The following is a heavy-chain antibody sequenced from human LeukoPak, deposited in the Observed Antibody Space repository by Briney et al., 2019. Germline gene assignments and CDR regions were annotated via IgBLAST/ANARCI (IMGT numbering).Heavy chain of an antibody. CDR1: GFTFSSHG. D-gene: IGHD2-21*01. CDR3: ARGCGGTPGCYIIDN. Sequence: GGSLRLSCEASGFTFSSHGMHWVRQPPGKGLEWVAVIWNDGSDKYYGDSVKGRFTVSRDNSKNTLYLQMDSLRAEDTAVYYCARGCGGTPGCYIIDNWGQGTLVTVSS. CDR2: IWNDGSDK. V-gene: IGHV3-33*01. J-gene: IGHJ4*02.